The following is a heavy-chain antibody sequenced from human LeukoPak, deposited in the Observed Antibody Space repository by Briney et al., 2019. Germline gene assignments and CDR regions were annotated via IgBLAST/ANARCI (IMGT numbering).Heavy chain of an antibody. D-gene: IGHD4-17*01. CDR3: ARDATTGNWFDP. J-gene: IGHJ5*02. CDR2: ISSSSSTI. Sequence: GGSLRLSCAASGFTFSIYSMNWVRQAPGKGLEWVSYISSSSSTIYHVDSVKGRFTISRDNAKNSPYLQMNSLRDEDTAVYYCARDATTGNWFDPWGQGTLVTVSS. V-gene: IGHV3-48*02. CDR1: GFTFSIYS.